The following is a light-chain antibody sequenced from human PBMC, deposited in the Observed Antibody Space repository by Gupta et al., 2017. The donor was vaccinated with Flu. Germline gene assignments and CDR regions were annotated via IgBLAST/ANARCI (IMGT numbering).Light chain of an antibody. V-gene: IGKV2-28*01. CDR3: MQDLQNVV. J-gene: IGKJ3*01. Sequence: DIVMTQSPLSLPVTPGEPASISCRSNQSLLHRNGYNYLDWYLQKPGQSPQLLIYWVPKRASGGPARFSGSGSGTDFTLNISRVEPEDVGLYYCMQDLQNVVFGHGTKVDFK. CDR2: WVP. CDR1: QSLLHRNGYNY.